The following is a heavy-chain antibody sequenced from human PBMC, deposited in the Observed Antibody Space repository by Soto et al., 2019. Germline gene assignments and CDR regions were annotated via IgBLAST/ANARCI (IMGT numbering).Heavy chain of an antibody. CDR2: ISGSGGST. V-gene: IGHV3-23*01. CDR3: AKRNDYSNDPWFDP. CDR1: GFTFSSYA. Sequence: QPGGSLRLSCAASGFTFSSYAMSWVRQAPGKGLEWVSSISGSGGSTYHADSVKGRLTISRDNSKNTLYLQMNSLRAEDTAVYYCAKRNDYSNDPWFDPWGQGTLVTVS. J-gene: IGHJ5*02. D-gene: IGHD4-4*01.